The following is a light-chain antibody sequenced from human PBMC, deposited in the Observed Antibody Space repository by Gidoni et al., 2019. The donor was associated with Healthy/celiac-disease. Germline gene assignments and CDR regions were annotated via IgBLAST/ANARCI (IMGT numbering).Light chain of an antibody. V-gene: IGKV3-20*01. CDR1: QSVRSSY. CDR3: QQYGSTLIT. CDR2: GAS. J-gene: IGKJ5*01. Sequence: EIVLTQSPGTLSLSPGDRATLSCRASQSVRSSYVAWYQQKPGQAPRLLIYGASSRATGIPDRFSGSGSGTDFTLTISRLEPEDFAVYYCQQYGSTLITFGKGTRLEIK.